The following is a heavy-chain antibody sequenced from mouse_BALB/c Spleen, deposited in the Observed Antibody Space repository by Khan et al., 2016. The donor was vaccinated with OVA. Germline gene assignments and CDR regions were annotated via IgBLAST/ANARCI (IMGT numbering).Heavy chain of an antibody. CDR2: ISSGGSYS. Sequence: EVELVESGGGLVKPGGSLKLSCVASGITFSRYSMPWVRQTPEKRLEWVASISSGGSYSYYSDSVKGRATLSRDNAENTLYLQMSSLRSEHTAIYYCAKHEDYYGSRPYFDYWGQGTTLTVSS. CDR1: GITFSRYS. CDR3: AKHEDYYGSRPYFDY. V-gene: IGHV5-9-3*01. J-gene: IGHJ2*01. D-gene: IGHD1-1*01.